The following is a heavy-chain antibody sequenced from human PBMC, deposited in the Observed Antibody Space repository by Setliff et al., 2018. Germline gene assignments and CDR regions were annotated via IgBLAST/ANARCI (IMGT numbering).Heavy chain of an antibody. V-gene: IGHV4-39*01. J-gene: IGHJ4*02. CDR1: GASITNINYY. CDR2: IFYSGRT. Sequence: SETLSLTCTVSGASITNINYYWGLIRQPPGKGLEWIGSIFYSGRTFYNASLKSRLTISVDTSKNQFSLKLNSVTAADTAVYYCARTGTYRYFDHWGQGTLVTVSS. D-gene: IGHD5-12*01. CDR3: ARTGTYRYFDH.